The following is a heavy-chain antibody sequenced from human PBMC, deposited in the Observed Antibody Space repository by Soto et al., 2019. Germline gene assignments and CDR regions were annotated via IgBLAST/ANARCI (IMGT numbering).Heavy chain of an antibody. V-gene: IGHV4-31*01. CDR2: IYYSGST. J-gene: IGHJ4*02. CDR1: GGSISSGGYY. Sequence: QVQLQESGPGLVKPSQTLSLTCTVSGGSISSGGYYWSWIRQHPGKGLEWIGYIYYSGSTYYNPSLKSIVTISVDTSKYQFSLKLSSVAASDTAVYYCAREGGIVGATAADYWGQGTLVTVSS. D-gene: IGHD1-26*01. CDR3: AREGGIVGATAADY.